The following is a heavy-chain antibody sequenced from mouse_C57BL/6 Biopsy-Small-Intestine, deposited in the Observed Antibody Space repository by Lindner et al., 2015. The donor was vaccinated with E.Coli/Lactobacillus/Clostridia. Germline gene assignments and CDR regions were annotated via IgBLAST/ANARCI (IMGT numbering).Heavy chain of an antibody. J-gene: IGHJ3*01. V-gene: IGHV14-2*01. CDR3: ANRDVGFAY. CDR1: GFNIKDYY. Sequence: VQLQESGAELVKPGASVKLSCTASGFNIKDYYMHWVKQRTEQGLEWIGRIDPEDAETKYAPKFQGRATITTDTSSNTAYLQLSSLTSEDTAVYYCANRDVGFAYWGQGTLVTVSA. D-gene: IGHD3-3*01. CDR2: IDPEDAET.